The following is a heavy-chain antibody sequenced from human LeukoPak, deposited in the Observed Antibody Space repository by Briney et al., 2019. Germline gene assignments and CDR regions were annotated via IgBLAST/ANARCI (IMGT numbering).Heavy chain of an antibody. V-gene: IGHV1-69*01. J-gene: IGHJ4*02. CDR3: ARDRVDTAMD. CDR2: IIPIFGTA. Sequence: SVKVSRKASGSTFSRFAMSWVRRAPRQGLEWMGGIIPIFGTANYAQRFQGRVTITADESTGTAYMELSGLRSEDTAVYYCARDRVDTAMDWGQGTLVTVSS. D-gene: IGHD5-18*01. CDR1: GSTFSRFA.